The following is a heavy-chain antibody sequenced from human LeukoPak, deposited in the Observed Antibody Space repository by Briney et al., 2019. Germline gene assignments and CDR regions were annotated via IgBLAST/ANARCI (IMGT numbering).Heavy chain of an antibody. J-gene: IGHJ4*02. D-gene: IGHD3-9*01. CDR2: IYYSGSA. CDR1: GGSISSSSYY. Sequence: PSETLSLTCTVSGGSISSSSYYWRWIRQPPGKGLEWIGYIYYSGSANYNPSLKSRVTISVDTSKNQFSLKLTSVAAADTAVYYCARFEWGTTTFDYWGQGTLVTVSS. CDR3: ARFEWGTTTFDY. V-gene: IGHV4-61*05.